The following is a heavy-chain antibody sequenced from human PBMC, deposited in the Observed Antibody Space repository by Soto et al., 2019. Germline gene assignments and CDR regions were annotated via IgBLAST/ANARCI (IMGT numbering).Heavy chain of an antibody. J-gene: IGHJ6*02. CDR3: ASLSPRHGLSITMVRGYHYYGMDV. V-gene: IGHV4-34*01. CDR1: GGSFSGYY. CDR2: INHSGST. D-gene: IGHD3-10*01. Sequence: QVQLQQWGAGLLKPSETLSLTCAVYGGSFSGYYWSWIRQPPGKGLEWIGEINHSGSTNYNPSLKSRVTISVDTSQNQFSLKLSSVTAADTAVYYCASLSPRHGLSITMVRGYHYYGMDVWGQGTTVTVSS.